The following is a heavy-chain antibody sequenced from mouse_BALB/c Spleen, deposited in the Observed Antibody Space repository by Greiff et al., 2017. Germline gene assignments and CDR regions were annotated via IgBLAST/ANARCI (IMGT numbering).Heavy chain of an antibody. CDR1: GYTFTSYW. V-gene: IGHV1-7*01. CDR3: AREGITRWYFDV. CDR2: INPSTGYT. D-gene: IGHD2-4*01. J-gene: IGHJ1*01. Sequence: QVQLKQSGAELAKPGASVKMSCKASGYTFTSYWMHWVKQRPGQGLEWIGYINPSTGYTEYNQKFKDKATLTADKSSSTAYMQLSSLTSEDSAVYYCAREGITRWYFDVWGAGTTVTVSS.